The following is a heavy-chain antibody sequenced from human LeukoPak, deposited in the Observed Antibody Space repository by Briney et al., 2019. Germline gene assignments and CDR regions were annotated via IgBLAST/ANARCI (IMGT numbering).Heavy chain of an antibody. J-gene: IGHJ4*02. V-gene: IGHV3-30*03. D-gene: IGHD5-24*01. CDR1: GFTFSAYG. CDR3: ARDGGWLQLLFYFDY. CDR2: ISYDGNNK. Sequence: GRSLRLSCAASGFTFSAYGMHWVRQAPGKGLEWVAVISYDGNNKYYADSVKGRFTVSRDNSKNTLYVQMNSLKAEDTAVYYCARDGGWLQLLFYFDYWGQGTLVTVSS.